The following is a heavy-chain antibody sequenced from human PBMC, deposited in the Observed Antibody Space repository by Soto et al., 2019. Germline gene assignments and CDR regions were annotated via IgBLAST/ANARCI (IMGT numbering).Heavy chain of an antibody. Sequence: EVQLVESGGGLVKPGGSLRLSCAASGFTFSSYSMNWVRQAPGKGLEWVSSISSSSSYIYYADSVKGRFTISRDNAKNTLYRQMNRLRAEDTAVYYCARGGYQLLGLIDYWGQGTLVTVSS. CDR1: GFTFSSYS. CDR2: ISSSSSYI. J-gene: IGHJ4*02. CDR3: ARGGYQLLGLIDY. D-gene: IGHD2-2*01. V-gene: IGHV3-21*01.